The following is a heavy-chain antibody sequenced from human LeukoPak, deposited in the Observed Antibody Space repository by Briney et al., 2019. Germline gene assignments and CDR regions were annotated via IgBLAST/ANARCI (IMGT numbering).Heavy chain of an antibody. Sequence: PGGSLRLSCAASGFTFSSYSMNWVRQAPGKGLEWVSSMSSSISYIYYADSVKGRFTISRDNAKNSLYLQMNSLRAEDTAVYYCANLAAAAYPDYWGQGTLVTVSS. CDR2: MSSSISYI. D-gene: IGHD6-13*01. V-gene: IGHV3-21*01. J-gene: IGHJ4*02. CDR1: GFTFSSYS. CDR3: ANLAAAAYPDY.